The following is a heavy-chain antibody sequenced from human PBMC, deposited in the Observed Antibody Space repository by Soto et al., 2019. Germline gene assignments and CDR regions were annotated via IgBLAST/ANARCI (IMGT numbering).Heavy chain of an antibody. V-gene: IGHV3-15*01. CDR1: GFTLSNSW. J-gene: IGHJ6*02. D-gene: IGHD1-1*01. Sequence: EVQLVESGGGLVKPGGSLRLSCAASGFTLSNSWMHWVRQAPGKGLEWIGRIKSKVDGGTVEFAAPVKVRFTISRDDSKNTLYLPMNSLKVEDTAVYFCTSDLALRHNNYYCAMAVWGRWTTVTVSS. CDR2: IKSKVDGGTV. CDR3: TSDLALRHNNYYCAMAV.